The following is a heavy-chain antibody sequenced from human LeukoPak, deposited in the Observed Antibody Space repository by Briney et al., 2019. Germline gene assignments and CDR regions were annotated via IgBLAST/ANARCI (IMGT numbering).Heavy chain of an antibody. Sequence: SETLSLTCSVSGGSISNYYWSWIRQPPGKALEWIGYIYNSGSTNYNPSIKSRLTISVDTSKNQFSLKLNSVTAADTAVYYCARHGGGYSFDYWGQGTLVAVSS. CDR1: GGSISNYY. D-gene: IGHD5-24*01. CDR2: IYNSGST. CDR3: ARHGGGYSFDY. J-gene: IGHJ4*02. V-gene: IGHV4-59*08.